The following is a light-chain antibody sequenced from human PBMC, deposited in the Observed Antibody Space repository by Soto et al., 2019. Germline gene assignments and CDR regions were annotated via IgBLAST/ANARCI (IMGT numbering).Light chain of an antibody. J-gene: IGKJ3*01. V-gene: IGKV1-33*01. Sequence: DIQLTQSPSSLSASVGDRVTITCQASQDISNHLNWYQQKPGKAPNLLIYDASDLETGVPSRFSGGGSGTFFSFTINCLQPADIATYYCQKHDGVPLFGPGTKVEIK. CDR2: DAS. CDR3: QKHDGVPL. CDR1: QDISNH.